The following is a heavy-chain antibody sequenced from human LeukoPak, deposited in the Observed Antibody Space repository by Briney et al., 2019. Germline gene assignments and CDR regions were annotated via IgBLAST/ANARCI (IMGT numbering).Heavy chain of an antibody. J-gene: IGHJ5*02. V-gene: IGHV3-48*02. CDR3: TRDSGTYNWLDP. CDR2: ISGGSSAI. CDR1: GFTFSTYG. Sequence: GGSLRLSCAASGFTFSTYGMNWVRQAPGKGLEWVSYISGGSSAISYADSVKGRFTISRDNAKNSLYLQMNSLRDEDTALYYCTRDSGTYNWLDPWGQGTLVTVSS. D-gene: IGHD1-26*01.